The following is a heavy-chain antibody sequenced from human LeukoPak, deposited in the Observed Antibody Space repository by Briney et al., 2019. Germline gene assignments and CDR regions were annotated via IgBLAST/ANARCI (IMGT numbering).Heavy chain of an antibody. CDR1: GGTFSSYA. J-gene: IGHJ5*02. V-gene: IGHV1-69*05. D-gene: IGHD1-1*01. CDR2: IIPIFGTA. Sequence: SVKVSCKASGGTFSSYAISWVRQAPGQGLEWMGGIIPIFGTANYAQKLQGRVTITTDESTSTAYMELSSLRSEDTAVYYCARGNVIFDPNWFDPWGQGTLVTVSS. CDR3: ARGNVIFDPNWFDP.